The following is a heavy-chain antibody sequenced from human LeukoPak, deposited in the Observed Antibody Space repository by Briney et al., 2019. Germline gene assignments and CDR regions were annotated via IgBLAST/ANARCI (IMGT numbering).Heavy chain of an antibody. CDR2: IYPGDSDT. CDR3: ARAYYYGSGSYYNGGY. V-gene: IGHV5-51*01. J-gene: IGHJ4*02. CDR1: GYSFTSYW. Sequence: AGESLKISCKGSGYSFTSYWIGWVRQMPGKGLEWMGIIYPGDSDTRYSPSFQGHVTISADTSISTAYLQWSSLKASDTAMYYCARAYYYGSGSYYNGGYWGQGTLVTVSS. D-gene: IGHD3-10*01.